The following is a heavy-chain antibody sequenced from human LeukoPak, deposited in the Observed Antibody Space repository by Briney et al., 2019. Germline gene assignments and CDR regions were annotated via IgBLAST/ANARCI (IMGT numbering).Heavy chain of an antibody. CDR3: ASLTSSSGYSIYYYYGMDV. Sequence: SETLSLTCTVSSGSISSYYWSWIRQPPGKGLEWIGYIYYTGSTNYNPSLKSRVTISVDTSKNQFSLKLSSVTAADTAVYYCASLTSSSGYSIYYYYGMDVWGQGTTVTVSS. J-gene: IGHJ6*02. V-gene: IGHV4-59*08. CDR1: SGSISSYY. CDR2: IYYTGST. D-gene: IGHD3-22*01.